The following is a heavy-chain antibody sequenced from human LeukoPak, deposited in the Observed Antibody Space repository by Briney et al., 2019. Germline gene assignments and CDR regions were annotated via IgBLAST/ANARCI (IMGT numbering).Heavy chain of an antibody. CDR1: GFTFSIYA. Sequence: GSLRLSCAASGFTFSIYAMSWVRLAPGKGLEWVSSICGGGDTTYYADSVKGRFTISRDTSKNTLYLQMDGLRAEDMATYYWAKGRGGSCYSGLDSWGQGTLVTVSS. D-gene: IGHD2-15*01. CDR2: ICGGGDTT. CDR3: AKGRGGSCYSGLDS. J-gene: IGHJ4*02. V-gene: IGHV3-23*01.